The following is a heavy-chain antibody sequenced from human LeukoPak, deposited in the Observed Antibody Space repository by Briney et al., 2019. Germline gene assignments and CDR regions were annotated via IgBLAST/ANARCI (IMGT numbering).Heavy chain of an antibody. V-gene: IGHV3-30-3*01. D-gene: IGHD6-6*01. J-gene: IGHJ6*02. CDR1: GFTFSSYA. CDR2: ISYDGSNK. CDR3: ARVRSSSSLHYYYYYYVMDV. Sequence: GRSLRLSCAASGFTFSSYAMHWVRQAPGKGLEWVAVISYDGSNKYYADSVKGRFTISRDNSKNTLYLQMNSLRAEDTAVYYCARVRSSSSLHYYYYYYVMDVWGQGTTVTVSS.